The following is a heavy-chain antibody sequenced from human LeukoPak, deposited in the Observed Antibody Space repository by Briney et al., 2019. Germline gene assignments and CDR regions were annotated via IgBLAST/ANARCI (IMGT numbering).Heavy chain of an antibody. J-gene: IGHJ5*02. CDR3: ARVKIIAAAPAMGFDP. CDR2: MNPNSGNT. V-gene: IGHV1-8*01. CDR1: GYTFTSYD. Sequence: ASVKVSCKASGYTFTSYDINWVRQATGQGLEWMGWMNPNSGNTGYAQKFQGRVTMTRNTSISTAYMELSSLRSEDTAVYYCARVKIIAAAPAMGFDPWGQGTLVTVSS. D-gene: IGHD6-13*01.